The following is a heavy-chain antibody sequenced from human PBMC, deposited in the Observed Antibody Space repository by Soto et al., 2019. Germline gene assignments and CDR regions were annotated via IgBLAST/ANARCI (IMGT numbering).Heavy chain of an antibody. D-gene: IGHD2-2*01. CDR1: GFTFSSCA. J-gene: IGHJ6*04. CDR3: AKAATYCSSTSCLRPAHPHV. Sequence: PVGSLRLSCAGSGFTFSSCAMTWGRQAPGKGLEWVSGISDSGGKTYYADSVKGRFTISRDNSKNTLYLQMSSLRADDTAVYYCAKAATYCSSTSCLRPAHPHVCGKGTTVPVSS. CDR2: ISDSGGKT. V-gene: IGHV3-23*01.